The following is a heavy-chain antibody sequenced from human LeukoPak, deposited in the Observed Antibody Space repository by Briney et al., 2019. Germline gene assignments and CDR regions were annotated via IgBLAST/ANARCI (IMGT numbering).Heavy chain of an antibody. D-gene: IGHD6-19*01. CDR3: ARGRQWLAKGWFDP. CDR1: GGSISSDSYY. Sequence: PSETLSLTCTVSGGSISSDSYYWGWIRQPPGKGLEWIGSIYYSGSTYYNPSLKSRVTISVDTSKNQFSLKLSSLTAADTAVYYCARGRQWLAKGWFDPWGQGTLVTVSS. CDR2: IYYSGST. V-gene: IGHV4-39*07. J-gene: IGHJ5*02.